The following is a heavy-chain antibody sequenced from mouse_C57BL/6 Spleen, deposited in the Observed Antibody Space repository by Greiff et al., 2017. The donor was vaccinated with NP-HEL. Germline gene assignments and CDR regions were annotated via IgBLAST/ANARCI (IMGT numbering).Heavy chain of an antibody. CDR2: IDPSDSDT. CDR3: ARSAAYAMDY. V-gene: IGHV1-52*01. CDR1: GYTFTSYW. J-gene: IGHJ4*01. Sequence: QVQLQQPGAELVRPGSSVKLSCKASGYTFTSYWMHWVKQRPIQGLEWIGTIDPSDSDTHYNQKFKDKATLTVDKSSSTAYMHLSSLTSEDSAVYYCARSAAYAMDYWGQGTSVTVSS.